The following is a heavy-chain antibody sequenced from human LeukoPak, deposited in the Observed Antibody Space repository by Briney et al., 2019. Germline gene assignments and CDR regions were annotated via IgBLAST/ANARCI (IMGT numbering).Heavy chain of an antibody. CDR1: GFTFSSYG. CDR3: ARGFHSSSDAFDI. Sequence: PGGSLRLSCAASGFTFSSYGMSWVRQAPGKGLEWVSAISGSGGSTYYADSVKGRFTISRDNSKNTLYLQMNSLRAEDTAVYYCARGFHSSSDAFDIWGQGTMVTVSS. J-gene: IGHJ3*02. D-gene: IGHD5-18*01. V-gene: IGHV3-23*01. CDR2: ISGSGGST.